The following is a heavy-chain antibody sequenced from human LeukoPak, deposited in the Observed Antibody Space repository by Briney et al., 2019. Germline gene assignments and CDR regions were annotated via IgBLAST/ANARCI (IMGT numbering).Heavy chain of an antibody. V-gene: IGHV3-23*01. CDR1: GFTFSSYA. D-gene: IGHD3-22*01. CDR3: AKVGRVYDRFPYYFDY. J-gene: IGHJ4*02. Sequence: TGGSLRLSCAASGFTFSSYAMSWVRQAPGKGLEWVSAISGSGGSTYYADSVKGRFTISRDNSKNTLYLQMNSLRAEDTAVYYCAKVGRVYDRFPYYFDYWGQGTLVTVSS. CDR2: ISGSGGST.